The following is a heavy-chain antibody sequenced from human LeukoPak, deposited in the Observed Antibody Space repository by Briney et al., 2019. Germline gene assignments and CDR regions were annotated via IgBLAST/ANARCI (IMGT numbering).Heavy chain of an antibody. CDR1: GRTFSSFG. J-gene: IGHJ6*02. Sequence: PGGSLRLSCAASGRTFSSFGMHWDRQAPVKRLEWVAVTSFDGGNKHYADSVKGRFTISRDNSKNTLYLQMNILRVEDTAVYYCAKGRLLGAPWGMDVWDQGTTVTVSS. CDR2: TSFDGGNK. CDR3: AKGRLLGAPWGMDV. D-gene: IGHD1-26*01. V-gene: IGHV3-30*18.